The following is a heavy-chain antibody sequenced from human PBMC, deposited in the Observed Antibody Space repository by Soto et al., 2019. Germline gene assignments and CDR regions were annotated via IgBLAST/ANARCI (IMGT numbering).Heavy chain of an antibody. Sequence: QVQLVQSGAEVKKPGSSVKVSCKASGGTFSSYTISWVRQAPGQGLEWMGRIIPILGIANYAQKVQGRVTITADKSTSTAYMELSSLRSEDTAVYYCARDTPNYDILTGYYEGRWFAPWGQGTLVTVSS. J-gene: IGHJ5*02. D-gene: IGHD3-9*01. CDR2: IIPILGIA. CDR1: GGTFSSYT. CDR3: ARDTPNYDILTGYYEGRWFAP. V-gene: IGHV1-69*08.